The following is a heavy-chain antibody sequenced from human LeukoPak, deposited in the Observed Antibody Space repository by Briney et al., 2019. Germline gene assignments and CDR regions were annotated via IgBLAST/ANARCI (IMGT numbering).Heavy chain of an antibody. Sequence: SETLSLSCGVYGGSFSGYYWSWIRQPPGKGLEWIGEINPRGSTNYNPSLKSRVTLSADTSKNQFSLTLNSVTAADTAVYYCARRRLGYYFDYWGQGTLVTASS. CDR3: ARRRLGYYFDY. J-gene: IGHJ4*02. CDR2: INPRGST. V-gene: IGHV4-34*01. D-gene: IGHD5-24*01. CDR1: GGSFSGYY.